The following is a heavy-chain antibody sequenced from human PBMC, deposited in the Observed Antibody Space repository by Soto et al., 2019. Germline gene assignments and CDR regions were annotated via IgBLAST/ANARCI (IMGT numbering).Heavy chain of an antibody. CDR2: IIPIFGTA. Sequence: SVKVSCKASGGTFSSYAISWVRQAPGQGLEWMGGIIPIFGTANYAQKFQGRVTVTADKSTSTAYMELSSLRSEDTAVYYCARGLNYYDSSGYYYGDAFDIWGQGTMVTVSS. J-gene: IGHJ3*02. D-gene: IGHD3-22*01. CDR1: GGTFSSYA. CDR3: ARGLNYYDSSGYYYGDAFDI. V-gene: IGHV1-69*06.